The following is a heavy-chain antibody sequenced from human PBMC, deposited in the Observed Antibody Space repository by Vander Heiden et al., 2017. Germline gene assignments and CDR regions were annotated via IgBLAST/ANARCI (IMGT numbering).Heavy chain of an antibody. J-gene: IGHJ3*02. CDR1: GFTFGSPG. Sequence: QVQLVESGGGVVQPGRSLRLSCAASGFTFGSPGMHWVRQAPGKGLEWVAIIWYDGSNKYYANSVKGRFTISRDNSKNRLYLQMNSLRAEDTAIYYCARDMFNYDDYEVAWLDALDIWGQGTMVTVSS. CDR3: ARDMFNYDDYEVAWLDALDI. D-gene: IGHD4-17*01. CDR2: IWYDGSNK. V-gene: IGHV3-33*01.